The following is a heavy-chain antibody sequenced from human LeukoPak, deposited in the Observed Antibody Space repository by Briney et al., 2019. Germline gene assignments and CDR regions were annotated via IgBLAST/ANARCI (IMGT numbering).Heavy chain of an antibody. J-gene: IGHJ4*02. CDR2: ISASGGTT. CDR1: GFTFSSYA. CDR3: AKGRIGGYFDSSGYPFDY. D-gene: IGHD3-22*01. V-gene: IGHV3-23*01. Sequence: GGSLRLSCAASGFTFSSYAMSWVRQAPGKGLEWVSGISASGGTTYYADSVKGRFTISRDNSKNTLDLQMDSLRAEDTAVYYCAKGRIGGYFDSSGYPFDYWGQGTLVTVSS.